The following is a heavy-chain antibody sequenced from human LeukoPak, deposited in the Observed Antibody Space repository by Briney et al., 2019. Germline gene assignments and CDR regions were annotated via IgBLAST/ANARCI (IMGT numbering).Heavy chain of an antibody. J-gene: IGHJ6*02. CDR2: IYSGGSA. Sequence: PGGSLRLSCAASGFTVSRNYMSWVRQAPGKGLEWVSFIYSGGSAYYADSVRGRFTISRDNAKNSLYLQMSSLRAEDTAVYYCARDGYSYGYGSYYYYGMDVWGQGTTVTVSS. CDR3: ARDGYSYGYGSYYYYGMDV. CDR1: GFTVSRNY. D-gene: IGHD5-18*01. V-gene: IGHV3-53*01.